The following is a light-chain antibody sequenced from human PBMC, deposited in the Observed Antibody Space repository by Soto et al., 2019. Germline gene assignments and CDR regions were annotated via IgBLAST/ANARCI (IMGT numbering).Light chain of an antibody. Sequence: ALQMTQSPSSLSASVGDRATITCRASQGIRNDLVWYPQKPGRAPHLLSYAASSLQGWVPSRFSGSGSGADFTLTISSRWAEDFATYYCLQDYNYSCSFGPGTKVDIK. CDR3: LQDYNYSCS. CDR2: AAS. J-gene: IGKJ3*01. V-gene: IGKV1-6*01. CDR1: QGIRND.